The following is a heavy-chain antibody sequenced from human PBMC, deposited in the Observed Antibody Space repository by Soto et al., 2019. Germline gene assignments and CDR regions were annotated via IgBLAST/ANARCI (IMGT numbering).Heavy chain of an antibody. V-gene: IGHV4-34*01. CDR1: GGSFSGYY. CDR2: INHSGST. D-gene: IGHD3-3*01. Sequence: SETLSLTCAVYGGSFSGYYWSWIRQPPGKGLEWIGEINHSGSTNYNPSLKSRVTISVDTSKNQFSLKLSSVTAADTAVYYCARVMITIFGVVTDYYMDVWGKGTMVTVSS. CDR3: ARVMITIFGVVTDYYMDV. J-gene: IGHJ6*03.